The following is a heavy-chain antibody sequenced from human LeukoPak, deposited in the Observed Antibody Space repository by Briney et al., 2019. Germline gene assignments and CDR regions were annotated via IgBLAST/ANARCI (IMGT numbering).Heavy chain of an antibody. V-gene: IGHV4-39*01. CDR2: IHYVWKT. CDR1: GGSLSSRSYS. CDR3: ARHSLNNYGYYY. Sequence: SETLSLTCTVSGGSLSSRSYSWTGIRQPPGKGLDSSGRIHYVWKTYYAPTLNTRGSTFCDTSKIHFSLRVSSATAPEMATYYCARHSLNNYGYYYWGQGTLVTVSS. D-gene: IGHD5-24*01. J-gene: IGHJ4*02.